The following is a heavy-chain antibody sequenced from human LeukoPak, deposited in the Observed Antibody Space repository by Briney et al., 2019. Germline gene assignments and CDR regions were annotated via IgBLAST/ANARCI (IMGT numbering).Heavy chain of an antibody. CDR2: IFYTGSA. Sequence: SETLSLTCTVSGVSINNGRYYWGWIRQPPGRRLEWIGSIFYTGSAHYHPSFESRVVITIDTANNQFSLRLPSVTAADTAVYFCARRGIAAAAHFDFWGQGSLVTASS. CDR3: ARRGIAAAAHFDF. D-gene: IGHD6-25*01. V-gene: IGHV4-39*01. CDR1: GVSINNGRYY. J-gene: IGHJ4*02.